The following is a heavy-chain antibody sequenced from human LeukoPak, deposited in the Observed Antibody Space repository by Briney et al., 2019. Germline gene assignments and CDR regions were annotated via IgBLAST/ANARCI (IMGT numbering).Heavy chain of an antibody. J-gene: IGHJ4*02. CDR3: ARDLWFGELAFDY. D-gene: IGHD3-10*01. V-gene: IGHV3-30*02. Sequence: GGSLRLSCEASGFTFSSFGMHWVRQAPGKGLEWVAFIRYDGSNKYYADSVKGRFTISRDNAKNSLYLQMNSLRAEDTAVYYCARDLWFGELAFDYWGQGTLVTVSS. CDR1: GFTFSSFG. CDR2: IRYDGSNK.